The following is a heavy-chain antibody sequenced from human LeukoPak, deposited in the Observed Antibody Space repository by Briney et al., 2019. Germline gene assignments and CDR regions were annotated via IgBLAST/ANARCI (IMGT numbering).Heavy chain of an antibody. CDR2: ISSGSTI. V-gene: IGHV3-48*03. Sequence: AGGSLRLSCAASGLTFSSYAMTWVRQAPGKGLEWVSYISSGSTIYDADSVKGRFTISRDNAKNSLYLQMNSLRAEDTAVYYCARESIAVAGAPFDYWGQGTLVTVSS. CDR1: GLTFSSYA. CDR3: ARESIAVAGAPFDY. D-gene: IGHD6-19*01. J-gene: IGHJ4*02.